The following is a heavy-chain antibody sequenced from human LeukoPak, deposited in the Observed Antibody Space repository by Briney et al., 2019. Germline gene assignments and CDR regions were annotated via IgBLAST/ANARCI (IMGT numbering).Heavy chain of an antibody. CDR1: GFTFSSYA. D-gene: IGHD6-13*01. Sequence: PGGSLRLSCAASGFTFSSYAMSWVRQAPGKGLEWVSAISGSGGSTYYADSVKGRFTISRDNSKNTLYLHMNSLRAEDTAVYYCAKDPSPHSSSWSTFDYWGQGTLVTVSS. V-gene: IGHV3-23*01. J-gene: IGHJ4*02. CDR3: AKDPSPHSSSWSTFDY. CDR2: ISGSGGST.